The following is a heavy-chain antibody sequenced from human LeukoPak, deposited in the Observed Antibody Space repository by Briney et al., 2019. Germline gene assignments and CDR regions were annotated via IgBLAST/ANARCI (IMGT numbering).Heavy chain of an antibody. CDR3: AREDCSSTSYNDAFDI. Sequence: KPGASVKVSCKASGYTFTGYYMHWVRQAPGQGLEWMGWINPNSGGTNYAQKFQGRVTMTRDTSISTAYMELSRLRSDDTAVYYCAREDCSSTSYNDAFDIWGQGTMVTVSS. CDR2: INPNSGGT. V-gene: IGHV1-2*02. D-gene: IGHD2-2*01. CDR1: GYTFTGYY. J-gene: IGHJ3*02.